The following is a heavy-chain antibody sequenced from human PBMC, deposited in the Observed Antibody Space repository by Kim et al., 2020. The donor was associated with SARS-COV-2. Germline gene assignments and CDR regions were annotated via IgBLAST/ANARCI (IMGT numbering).Heavy chain of an antibody. Sequence: GGSLRLSCAAYGFTFSSYVMSWVRQAPGKGLEWVSGISGHGGDTFYADSVKDRFTISRDNSKNTLYLQMNSLRADDTAVYYCAKTTFGSSYNFDYWGQGTLVIVSS. CDR2: ISGHGGDT. V-gene: IGHV3-23*01. CDR3: AKTTFGSSYNFDY. J-gene: IGHJ4*02. CDR1: GFTFSSYV. D-gene: IGHD6-6*01.